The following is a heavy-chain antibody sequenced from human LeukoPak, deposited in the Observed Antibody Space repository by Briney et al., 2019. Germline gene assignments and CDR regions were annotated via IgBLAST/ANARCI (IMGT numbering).Heavy chain of an antibody. CDR1: GYSFTSYW. CDR3: ARHHDILTGYYDY. CDR2: IDPSDSYT. J-gene: IGHJ4*02. V-gene: IGHV5-10-1*01. D-gene: IGHD3-9*01. Sequence: GASLRISCKGSGYSFTSYWISRVRQMPGKGLEWMGRIDPSDSYTNYSPSFQGHVTISADKSISTAYLQWSSLKASDTAMYYCARHHDILTGYYDYWGQGTLVTVSS.